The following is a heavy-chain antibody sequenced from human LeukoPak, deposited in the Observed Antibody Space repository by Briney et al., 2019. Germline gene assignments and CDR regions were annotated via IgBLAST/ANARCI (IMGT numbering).Heavy chain of an antibody. J-gene: IGHJ4*02. CDR2: ISTSSSYI. CDR3: ARESWYRGFDY. Sequence: PGGSLRLSCAASGFTFSSYNMNWVRQAPGKGLEWVSSISTSSSYIYYTDSVKGRFTISRDNAKNSLYLQMNSLRAEDTAVYYCARESWYRGFDYWGQGTLVTVSS. V-gene: IGHV3-21*01. CDR1: GFTFSSYN. D-gene: IGHD6-13*01.